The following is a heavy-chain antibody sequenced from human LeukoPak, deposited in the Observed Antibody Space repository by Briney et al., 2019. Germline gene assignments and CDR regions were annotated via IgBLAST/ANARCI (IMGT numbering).Heavy chain of an antibody. V-gene: IGHV1/OR15-1*04. CDR2: INPNSGGT. CDR1: GYIFTDYY. D-gene: IGHD3-16*02. CDR3: ARSSYDYVWGSYRHPDGY. J-gene: IGHJ4*02. Sequence: ASVKVSCKASGYIFTDYYMHWVRQAPGQELGWMGRINPNSGGTNYAQKFQGRVTMTRNTSISTAYMELSSLRSEDTAVYYCARSSYDYVWGSYRHPDGYWGQGTLVTVSS.